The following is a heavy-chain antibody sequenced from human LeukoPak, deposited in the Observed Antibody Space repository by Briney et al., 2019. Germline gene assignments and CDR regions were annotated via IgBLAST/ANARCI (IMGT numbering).Heavy chain of an antibody. J-gene: IGHJ6*03. CDR1: EFTFDEYG. D-gene: IGHD4/OR15-4a*01. Sequence: GGSLRLSCAASEFTFDEYGMSWVRQAPGKGLEWVSGINWNGGSPGYADSVKGRFTISRDNAKNSLYLQMNSLRAEDTALYYCARHSYGGLNYYYFYMDVWGKGTTVTVSS. CDR3: ARHSYGGLNYYYFYMDV. V-gene: IGHV3-20*04. CDR2: INWNGGSP.